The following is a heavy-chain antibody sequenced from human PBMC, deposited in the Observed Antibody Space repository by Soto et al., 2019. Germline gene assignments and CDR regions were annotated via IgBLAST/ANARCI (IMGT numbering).Heavy chain of an antibody. J-gene: IGHJ3*02. Sequence: QVQRVQSGAEVKKPGSSVKVSCKASGGTFSSYAISWVRQAPGQGLEWMGGIIPIFGTANYAQKFQGRVTITADESTSTAYMELSSLRSEDTAVYYCASCGYSHGWDAFDIWGQGTMVTVSS. CDR3: ASCGYSHGWDAFDI. D-gene: IGHD5-18*01. CDR1: GGTFSSYA. CDR2: IIPIFGTA. V-gene: IGHV1-69*01.